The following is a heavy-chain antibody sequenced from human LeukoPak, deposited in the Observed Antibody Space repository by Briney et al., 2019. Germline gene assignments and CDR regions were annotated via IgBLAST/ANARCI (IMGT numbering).Heavy chain of an antibody. Sequence: NASETLSLTCTVSGVSISTYYWSWIRQPPGKGLEWIGYIYYSGSTNYNPSLKSRVTISVDTSTNQFSLRLSSVTAADTAVYYCARATNPGFGNYYFDYWGQGALVTVSS. D-gene: IGHD1-1*01. CDR1: GVSISTYY. J-gene: IGHJ4*02. CDR3: ARATNPGFGNYYFDY. V-gene: IGHV4-59*08. CDR2: IYYSGST.